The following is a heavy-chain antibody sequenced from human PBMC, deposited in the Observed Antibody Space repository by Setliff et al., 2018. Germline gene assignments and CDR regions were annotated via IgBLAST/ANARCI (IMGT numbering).Heavy chain of an antibody. CDR1: GASISSYF. J-gene: IGHJ4*02. Sequence: SETLSLTCSVSGASISSYFWTWIRQPPGKGLEWIGFIHYSGSTNYNPSLKSRVTISLDTPKNQFSLRLSSVTAADTAVYYCARTRYGLGGRPYWGQGTLVT. V-gene: IGHV4-59*01. D-gene: IGHD2-15*01. CDR3: ARTRYGLGGRPY. CDR2: IHYSGST.